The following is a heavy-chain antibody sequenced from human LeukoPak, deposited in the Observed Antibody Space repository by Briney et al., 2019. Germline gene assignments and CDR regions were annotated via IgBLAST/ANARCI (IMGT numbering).Heavy chain of an antibody. CDR1: GFNFSSFG. Sequence: GGSLRLSCAASGFNFSSFGLHWVRQAPGKGLEWVAIIYSDGSNEYYADSVKGRFTISRDNSKNTLPLQMNSLRAEDTAVYHCAREQQWLGPLDYWGQGTLVTVSS. J-gene: IGHJ4*02. CDR3: AREQQWLGPLDY. V-gene: IGHV3-33*01. D-gene: IGHD6-19*01. CDR2: IYSDGSNE.